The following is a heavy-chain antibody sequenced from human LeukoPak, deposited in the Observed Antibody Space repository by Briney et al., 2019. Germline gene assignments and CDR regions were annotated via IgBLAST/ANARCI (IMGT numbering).Heavy chain of an antibody. V-gene: IGHV1-69*01. CDR3: ALGYCSGGSCQTGSFDY. D-gene: IGHD2-15*01. J-gene: IGHJ4*02. CDR1: GGTFSSYA. Sequence: GPSVKVSCKASGGTFSSYAISWVRQAPGQGLEWMGGIIPIFGTANYAQKFQGRVTITADESTSTAYMELSSLRSEDTAVYYCALGYCSGGSCQTGSFDYWGQGTLVTVSS. CDR2: IIPIFGTA.